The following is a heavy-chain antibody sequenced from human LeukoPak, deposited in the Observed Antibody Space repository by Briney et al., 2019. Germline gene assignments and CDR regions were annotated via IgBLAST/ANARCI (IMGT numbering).Heavy chain of an antibody. CDR2: IYYSGTT. CDR1: VGSISSSSSY. J-gene: IGHJ4*02. V-gene: IGHV4-39*01. D-gene: IGHD5-12*01. CDR3: ARFSWSGYSGYGVFDY. Sequence: TSETLSLTCTVSVGSISSSSSYWGWIRQPPGKGLEWIGNIYYSGTTYYGPSLKSRVTISVDTSNNQFSLKLSSVTAADTAVYYCARFSWSGYSGYGVFDYWDQGTLVTVSS.